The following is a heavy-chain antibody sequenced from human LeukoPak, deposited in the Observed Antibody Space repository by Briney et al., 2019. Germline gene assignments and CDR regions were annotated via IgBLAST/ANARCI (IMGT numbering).Heavy chain of an antibody. D-gene: IGHD1-26*01. CDR3: ARATPPGDYMDV. CDR2: ISAYNGNT. J-gene: IGHJ6*03. CDR1: GYTLTELS. V-gene: IGHV1-18*01. Sequence: ASVKVSCKVSGYTLTELSMHWVRQAPGKGLEWMGWISAYNGNTNYAQKLQGRVTMTTDTSTSTAYMELRSLRSDDTAVYYCARATPPGDYMDVWGKGTTVTVSS.